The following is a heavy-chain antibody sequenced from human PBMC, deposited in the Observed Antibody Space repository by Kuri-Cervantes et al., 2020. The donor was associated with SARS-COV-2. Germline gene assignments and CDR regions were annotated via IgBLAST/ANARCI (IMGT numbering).Heavy chain of an antibody. Sequence: GESLKISCAASGFTFSSYTMHWVRQAPGKGLEWVAVISYDGSNKYYADSVKGRFTISRDNSKNTLYLQMNSLRAEDTAVYYCASGYSSSWYGMDVWGQGTTVTVSS. CDR2: ISYDGSNK. CDR3: ASGYSSSWYGMDV. CDR1: GFTFSSYT. D-gene: IGHD6-13*01. J-gene: IGHJ6*02. V-gene: IGHV3-30*04.